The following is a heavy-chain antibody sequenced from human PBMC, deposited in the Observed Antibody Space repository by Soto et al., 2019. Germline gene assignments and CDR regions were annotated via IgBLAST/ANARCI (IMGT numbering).Heavy chain of an antibody. CDR3: ARVQGGVVIDY. CDR1: GGSVSSSSYY. J-gene: IGHJ4*02. Sequence: QEQLQESGPGLVKPSETLSLTCTVSGGSVSSSSYYWSWIGQPPGKGLEWIGYIYYTGSTYYNPSPKRRVPISVDTSMNQLPLKLTSVTAADTAVYYCARVQGGVVIDYRGQGTLVTVSS. V-gene: IGHV4-61*01. CDR2: IYYTGST. D-gene: IGHD2-8*02.